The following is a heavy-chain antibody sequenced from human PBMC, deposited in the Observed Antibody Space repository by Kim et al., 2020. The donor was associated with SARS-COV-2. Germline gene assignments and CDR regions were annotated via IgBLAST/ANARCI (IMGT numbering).Heavy chain of an antibody. Sequence: VKSRFTISRDNSKNTLYLQMNSLRAEDTAVYYCAKLSGSSTHYYYYGMDVWGQGTTVTVSS. D-gene: IGHD3-10*01. J-gene: IGHJ6*02. CDR3: AKLSGSSTHYYYYGMDV. V-gene: IGHV3-23*01.